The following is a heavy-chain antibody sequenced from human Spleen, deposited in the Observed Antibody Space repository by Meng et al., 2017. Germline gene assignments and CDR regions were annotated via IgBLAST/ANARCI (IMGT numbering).Heavy chain of an antibody. CDR2: INHSGST. Sequence: SETLSLTCAVYGGSFSGYYWSWIRQPPGKGLEWIGEINHSGSTNYNPSLKSRVTISVDTSKNQFSLKLSSVTAADTAVYYCARDRYSSSWTRSNWFDPWGRGTLVTVSS. D-gene: IGHD6-13*01. V-gene: IGHV4-34*01. CDR1: GGSFSGYY. CDR3: ARDRYSSSWTRSNWFDP. J-gene: IGHJ5*02.